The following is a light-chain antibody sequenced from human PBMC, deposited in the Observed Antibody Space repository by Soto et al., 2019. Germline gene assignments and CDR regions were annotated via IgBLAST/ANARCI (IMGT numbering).Light chain of an antibody. V-gene: IGKV3D-20*02. CDR1: QSVSSSH. CDR2: AAS. CDR3: HQSNK. Sequence: EIVLTQSPGTLSLSPGERATLSCRASQSVSSSHLAWYQHKPGQAPRLLIYAASSRATGSPDRFSGGGSGTDFTLTISSLEPEDFGVYFCHQSNKFGQGTRLEIK. J-gene: IGKJ5*01.